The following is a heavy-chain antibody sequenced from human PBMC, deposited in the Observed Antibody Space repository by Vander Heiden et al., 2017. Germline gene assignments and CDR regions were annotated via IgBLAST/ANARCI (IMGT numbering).Heavy chain of an antibody. CDR3: ASPHYYDSSGYYFSW. D-gene: IGHD3-22*01. CDR1: GFTFSDYY. Sequence: QVQLVESGGGLVKPGGSLRLSCAASGFTFSDYYMSWIRQAPGKGLEWVSDISSSGSTIYYADSVKGRFTNARDNAKNSLYLQMNSLRAEDTAVYYCASPHYYDSSGYYFSWWGQGTLVTVSS. V-gene: IGHV3-11*01. CDR2: ISSSGSTI. J-gene: IGHJ4*02.